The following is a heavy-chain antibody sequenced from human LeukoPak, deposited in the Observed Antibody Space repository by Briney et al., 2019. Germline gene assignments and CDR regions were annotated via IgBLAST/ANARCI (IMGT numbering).Heavy chain of an antibody. CDR2: INHSGST. D-gene: IGHD1-1*01. Sequence: SETLSLTCTVSGGSINSYYWSWIRQPPGKGLEWIGEINHSGSTNYNPSLKSRVTISVDTSKNQFSLKLSSVTAADTAVYYCARRVRPYMDVWGKGTTVTVSS. V-gene: IGHV4-34*01. CDR3: ARRVRPYMDV. CDR1: GGSINSYY. J-gene: IGHJ6*03.